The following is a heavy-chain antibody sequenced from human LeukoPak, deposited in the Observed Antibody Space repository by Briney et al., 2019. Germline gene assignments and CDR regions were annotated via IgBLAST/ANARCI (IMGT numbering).Heavy chain of an antibody. D-gene: IGHD6-13*01. CDR3: AREVRVPGIAAAGTVSGFDP. CDR1: GFTFSSYD. CDR2: IISNVSTI. J-gene: IGHJ5*02. V-gene: IGHV3-48*03. Sequence: GGCLRLSCAASGFTFSSYDINWVRQPPGRGREWVSYIISNVSTIYYADSVKGRFTISRDNAKNSLYLQMNSLRAEDTAVYYCAREVRVPGIAAAGTVSGFDPWGQGTLVTVSS.